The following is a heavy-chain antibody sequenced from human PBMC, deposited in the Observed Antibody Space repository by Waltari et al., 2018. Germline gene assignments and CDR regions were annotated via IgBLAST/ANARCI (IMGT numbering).Heavy chain of an antibody. CDR1: GFIVSSNF. CDR3: LGARDY. V-gene: IGHV3-53*01. J-gene: IGHJ4*02. CDR2: IYSDGST. Sequence: EVQLVESGGGLIQPGGSLRLSCAASGFIVSSNFMSWVRRAPGRGLEWVSVIYSDGSTYYADSVKGRFTISRDNPKNTLYLQIHSLRAEDTAVYYCLGARDYWGQGTLVTVSS.